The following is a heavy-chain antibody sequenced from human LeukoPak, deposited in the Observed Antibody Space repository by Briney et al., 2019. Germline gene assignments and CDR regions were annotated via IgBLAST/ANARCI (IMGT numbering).Heavy chain of an antibody. J-gene: IGHJ4*02. D-gene: IGHD2-2*01. V-gene: IGHV1-2*02. CDR3: AREELSGSSTSCCSGLGY. Sequence: ASVKVSRKASGYTFSDYYMHWVRQAPGQGLEWMGWINPNSGGTNYAQKFQGRVTMTRDTSISTASMELSRLRSDDTAVYYCAREELSGSSTSCCSGLGYWGQGALVTVSP. CDR1: GYTFSDYY. CDR2: INPNSGGT.